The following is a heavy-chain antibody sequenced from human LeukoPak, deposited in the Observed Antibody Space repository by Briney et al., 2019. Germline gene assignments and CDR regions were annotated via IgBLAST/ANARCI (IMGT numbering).Heavy chain of an antibody. V-gene: IGHV3-7*03. CDR1: GFTFSTYW. CDR2: INQDGSQK. D-gene: IGHD3-22*01. CDR3: AKDEYYDSSGHDAFDI. Sequence: GGSLRLSCAASGFTFSTYWMSWVRQAPGKGLEWVANINQDGSQKYYVDSVKGRFTISRDNAKNSLYLQMNSLRAEDTAVYYCAKDEYYDSSGHDAFDIWGQGTMVTVSS. J-gene: IGHJ3*02.